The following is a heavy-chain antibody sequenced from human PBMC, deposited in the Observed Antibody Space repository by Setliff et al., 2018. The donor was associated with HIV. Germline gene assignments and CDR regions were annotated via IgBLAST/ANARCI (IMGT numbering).Heavy chain of an antibody. J-gene: IGHJ4*02. D-gene: IGHD6-13*01. CDR1: GGSISSGYYY. V-gene: IGHV4-30-4*08. CDR2: IYYSGST. CDR3: ARGGSRGSWYWDY. Sequence: LSLTCTVSGGSISSGYYYWSWIRQHPGKGLEWIGYIYYSGSTNYNPSLKSRVSISVDRSKNHFSLRLSSVTAADTAVYYCARGGSRGSWYWDYWGQGTLVTVSS.